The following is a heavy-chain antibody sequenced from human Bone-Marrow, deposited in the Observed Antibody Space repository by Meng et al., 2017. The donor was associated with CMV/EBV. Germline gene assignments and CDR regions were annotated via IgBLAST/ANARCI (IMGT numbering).Heavy chain of an antibody. CDR3: ARDGAGVATINSYFDY. CDR2: IWYDGSNK. Sequence: SGFTFRIYGMHCVRQAPGKGLEWVAVIWYDGSNKYYADSVKGRFTISRDNSKNTLYLQMNSLRAEDTAVYYCARDGAGVATINSYFDYWGQGTLVTVSS. J-gene: IGHJ4*02. V-gene: IGHV3-33*01. CDR1: GFTFRIYG. D-gene: IGHD5-12*01.